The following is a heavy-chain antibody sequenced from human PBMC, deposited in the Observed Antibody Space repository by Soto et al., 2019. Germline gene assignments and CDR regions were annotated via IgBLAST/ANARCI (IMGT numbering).Heavy chain of an antibody. V-gene: IGHV3-48*02. CDR3: ARDPVLGVVPNWCDP. J-gene: IGHJ5*02. CDR2: ISSSSSTI. Sequence: CGSLRHSCAASEFVYRSYRLNWVRQAPGKGLEWVSYISSSSSTIYYADSVKGRFTISRDNAKNSLYLQMNSLRDEDTAVYYCARDPVLGVVPNWCDPWGQGTLVTVSS. CDR1: EFVYRSYR. D-gene: IGHD3-3*01.